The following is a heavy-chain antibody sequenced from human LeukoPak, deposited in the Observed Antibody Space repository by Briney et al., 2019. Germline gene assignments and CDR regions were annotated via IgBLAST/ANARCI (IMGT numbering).Heavy chain of an antibody. D-gene: IGHD1-26*01. CDR1: GGSISSYY. CDR2: IYHSGST. Sequence: PSETLSLTCTVSGGSISSYYWSWIRQPPRKGLEWIGYIYHSGSTNYNPSLKSRVTISVDTSKNQFSLKLSSVTAADTAVYYCAKDDGSRSYSVYWGQGTLVTVSS. CDR3: AKDDGSRSYSVY. V-gene: IGHV4-59*01. J-gene: IGHJ4*02.